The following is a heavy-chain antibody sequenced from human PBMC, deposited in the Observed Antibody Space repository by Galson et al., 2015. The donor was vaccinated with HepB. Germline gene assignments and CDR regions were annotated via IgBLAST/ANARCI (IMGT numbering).Heavy chain of an antibody. Sequence: SVKVSCKASGGTFSSYAISWVRQAPGQGLEWMGRIIPILGIANYAQKFQGRVTITADKSTSTAYMELSSLRSEDTAVYYCARDSVLRGGGMDVWGQGTTVTVSS. CDR3: ARDSVLRGGGMDV. CDR2: IIPILGIA. D-gene: IGHD2/OR15-2a*01. CDR1: GGTFSSYA. J-gene: IGHJ6*02. V-gene: IGHV1-69*04.